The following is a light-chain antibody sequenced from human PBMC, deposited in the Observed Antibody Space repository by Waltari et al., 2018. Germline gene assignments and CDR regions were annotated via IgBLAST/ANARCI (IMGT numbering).Light chain of an antibody. CDR1: SSDVGTYDY. Sequence: QSALTQPASVSGSPGQSITISCTGSSSDVGTYDYVSWYQHHPGKAPKPFIYGVSNRPSGFLKRFSGAKSGKTAALTICGVQAEDEADYYCSSYTGSSTLVIFGGGTKLTVL. CDR2: GVS. CDR3: SSYTGSSTLVI. J-gene: IGLJ2*01. V-gene: IGLV2-14*01.